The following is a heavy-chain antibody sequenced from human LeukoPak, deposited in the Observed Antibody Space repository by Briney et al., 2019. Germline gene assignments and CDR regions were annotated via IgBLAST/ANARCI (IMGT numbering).Heavy chain of an antibody. CDR2: INHSGST. D-gene: IGHD2-21*01. V-gene: IGHV4-34*01. J-gene: IGHJ4*02. Sequence: PSETLSLTCAVYGGSFSGYYWSWIRQPPGKGLEWIGEINHSGSTNYNPSLKSRVTISVDTSKNQFSLKLSSVTAADTAVYYCARQGKSLVRGATYYFDYWGQGTLVTVSS. CDR3: ARQGKSLVRGATYYFDY. CDR1: GGSFSGYY.